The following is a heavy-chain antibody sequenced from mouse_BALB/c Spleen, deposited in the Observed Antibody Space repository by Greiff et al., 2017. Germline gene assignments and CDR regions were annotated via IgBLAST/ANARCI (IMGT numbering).Heavy chain of an antibody. CDR2: ISSGGSYT. J-gene: IGHJ2*01. V-gene: IGHV5-6*01. Sequence: EVKLMESGGDLVKPGGSLKLSCAASGFTFSSYGMSWVRQTPDKRLEWVATISSGGSYTYYPDSVKGRFTISRDNAKNTLYLQMSSLKSEDTAMYYCARQTATLFFDYWGQGTTLTVSS. CDR1: GFTFSSYG. CDR3: ARQTATLFFDY. D-gene: IGHD1-2*01.